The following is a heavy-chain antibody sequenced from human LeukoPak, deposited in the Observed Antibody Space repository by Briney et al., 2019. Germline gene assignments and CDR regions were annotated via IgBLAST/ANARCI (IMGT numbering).Heavy chain of an antibody. D-gene: IGHD3-22*01. CDR3: ARPAIVGHWFDL. CDR2: ITACGDKT. CDR1: GFTFSSYA. Sequence: VESLRLSCAASGFTFSSYAMSWVRQAPGKGLEWVSGITACGDKTFYGDSVKGRFTSSRDNSKNTLYLQMNSLRDEDTAVYYCARPAIVGHWFDLWAQETLVTVSS. J-gene: IGHJ5*01. V-gene: IGHV3-23*01.